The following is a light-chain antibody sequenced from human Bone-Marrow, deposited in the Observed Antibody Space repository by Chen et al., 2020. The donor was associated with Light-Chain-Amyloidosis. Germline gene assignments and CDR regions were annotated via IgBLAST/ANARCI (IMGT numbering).Light chain of an antibody. CDR2: DDS. J-gene: IGLJ3*02. CDR3: QVWDRSSDRPV. CDR1: NIGYTS. V-gene: IGLV3-21*02. Sequence: SYVLTQPSSVSVAPGQTATIACGGNNIGYTSVHWYQQTPGQAPLLVVYDDSARPSGIPERFSGSNSGNTATLTISRVEAGDEADYYCQVWDRSSDRPVFGGGTKLTVL.